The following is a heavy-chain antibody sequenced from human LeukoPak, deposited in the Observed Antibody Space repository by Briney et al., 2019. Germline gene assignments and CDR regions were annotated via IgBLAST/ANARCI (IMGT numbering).Heavy chain of an antibody. CDR1: GGPISSRSYY. D-gene: IGHD6-19*01. J-gene: IGHJ6*02. CDR2: IYYSRST. CDR3: ARPFSYEQWLAKNYYYYYGMDV. V-gene: IGHV4-39*01. Sequence: SETLSLTCTVSGGPISSRSYYWGWIRQPPGKGLEGSGSIYYSRSTYYNPSLKIRLTISVDTYKNQFSLKLSSVTAADTAVYYCARPFSYEQWLAKNYYYYYGMDVWGQGTKVTVSS.